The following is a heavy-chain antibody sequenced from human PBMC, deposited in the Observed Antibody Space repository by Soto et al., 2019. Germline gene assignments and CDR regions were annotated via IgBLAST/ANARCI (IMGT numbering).Heavy chain of an antibody. CDR3: ARVDPAFVHDY. Sequence: SVKVSCKASGGTFSDYTIAWVRQAPGQGLEWMGRIIPIVGVANYAQKFRDRLTITADMPTDTAYMELTSLRSDDTAVYFCARVDPAFVHDYWGQ. V-gene: IGHV1-69*02. CDR1: GGTFSDYT. CDR2: IIPIVGVA. J-gene: IGHJ4*01. D-gene: IGHD5-18*01.